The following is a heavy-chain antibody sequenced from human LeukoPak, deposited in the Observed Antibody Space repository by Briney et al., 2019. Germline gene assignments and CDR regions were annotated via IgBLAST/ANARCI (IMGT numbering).Heavy chain of an antibody. CDR3: ARDRLTYYSGSGSDF. CDR1: GYTFTAYG. D-gene: IGHD3-10*01. V-gene: IGHV1-18*01. CDR2: ISVYNGNT. J-gene: IGHJ4*02. Sequence: ASVKVSCKASGYTFTAYGISWVRQAPGQGLEWMGWISVYNGNTNYTPKLQGRVTMTTDTPTSTAYMELRSLRSDDTAVYYCARDRLTYYSGSGSDFWGQGTLVTVSS.